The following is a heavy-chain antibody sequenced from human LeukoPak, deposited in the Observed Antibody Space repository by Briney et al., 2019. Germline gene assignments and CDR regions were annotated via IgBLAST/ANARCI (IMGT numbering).Heavy chain of an antibody. D-gene: IGHD3-22*01. V-gene: IGHV1-69*05. CDR2: IIPIFGTA. J-gene: IGHJ5*02. Sequence: GSSVKDSCKASGGTFSSYAISWVRQAPGQGLEWMGGIIPIFGTANYAQKFQGRVTITTDESTSTAYMELSSLRSEDTAVYYCASSWWGRNYYDSSGYFNWFDPWGQGTLVTVSS. CDR1: GGTFSSYA. CDR3: ASSWWGRNYYDSSGYFNWFDP.